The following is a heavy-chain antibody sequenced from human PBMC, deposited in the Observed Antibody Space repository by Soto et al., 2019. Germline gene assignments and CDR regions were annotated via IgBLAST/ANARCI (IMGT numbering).Heavy chain of an antibody. CDR1: GFAFSTYA. CDR2: ISGSGDKT. D-gene: IGHD1-7*01. CDR3: AKGGWGTVLDY. V-gene: IGHV3-23*01. Sequence: EVQLLESGGALVQPGGSLRLSCAASGFAFSTYAIIWARQAPGKGLEWVSVISGSGDKTYYADSVKGRFTISRDNSKNTVFLQMNSLKVEVTAVYYCAKGGWGTVLDYWGQGTLVTVSS. J-gene: IGHJ4*02.